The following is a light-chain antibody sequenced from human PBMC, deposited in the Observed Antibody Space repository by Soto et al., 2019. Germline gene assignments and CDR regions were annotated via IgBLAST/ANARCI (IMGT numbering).Light chain of an antibody. Sequence: VMTQSPATLSVSPGKRATLSCRASQSLRSSLAWYQQKPGQAPRLLIYGASTRATGIPARFSGSGSGTEFTLTISSLQSEDFAVYFCQQYNIWPQTFGQGTKVEIK. V-gene: IGKV3-15*01. CDR2: GAS. J-gene: IGKJ1*01. CDR1: QSLRSS. CDR3: QQYNIWPQT.